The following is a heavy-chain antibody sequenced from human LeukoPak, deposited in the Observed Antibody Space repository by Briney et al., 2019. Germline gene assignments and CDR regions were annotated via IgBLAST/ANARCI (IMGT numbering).Heavy chain of an antibody. D-gene: IGHD6-19*01. CDR3: TSETSSGWRDYYYYYMDV. V-gene: IGHV3-49*04. CDR1: GFTFGDYA. J-gene: IGHJ6*03. Sequence: GGSLRLSCTASGFTFGDYAMSWVRQAPGKGLEWVGFIRSKAYGGTTEYAASVKGRFTISRDDSESIAYLQMNSLKTEDTAVYYCTSETSSGWRDYYYYYMDVWGKGTTVTISS. CDR2: IRSKAYGGTT.